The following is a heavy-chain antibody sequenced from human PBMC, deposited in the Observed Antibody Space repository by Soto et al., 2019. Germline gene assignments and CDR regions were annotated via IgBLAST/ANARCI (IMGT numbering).Heavy chain of an antibody. J-gene: IGHJ4*02. CDR1: GFIFSNYA. CDR2: IWFDGRYE. Sequence: QVQLVESGGGVVQPGRSLRLSCEASGFIFSNYAMHWVRQAPGQGLEWVALIWFDGRYENYAESVKGRFTIARDNSKNTLYFQMNSLRVEDTAVYFCARVTGSGSLLIGYWGQGTLVSVSS. V-gene: IGHV3-33*01. CDR3: ARVTGSGSLLIGY. D-gene: IGHD3-10*01.